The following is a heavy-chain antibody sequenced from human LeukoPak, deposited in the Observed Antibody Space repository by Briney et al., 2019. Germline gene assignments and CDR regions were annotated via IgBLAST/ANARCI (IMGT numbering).Heavy chain of an antibody. J-gene: IGHJ6*02. CDR3: ARTGYYGSGSYYGMDV. V-gene: IGHV1-46*01. CDR1: GYTFTSYY. Sequence: ASVKVSCKASGYTFTSYYMHWVRQAPGQGLEWMGIINPSGGSTSYAQKFQGRVTMTRDTSTSTVYMELSSLRSEDTAVYYCARTGYYGSGSYYGMDVWGQGTTVTASS. CDR2: INPSGGST. D-gene: IGHD3-10*01.